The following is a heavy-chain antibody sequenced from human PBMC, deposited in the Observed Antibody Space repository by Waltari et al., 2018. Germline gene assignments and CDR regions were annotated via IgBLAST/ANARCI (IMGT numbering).Heavy chain of an antibody. CDR2: IKQDGSEK. Sequence: VQPVESGGGVVQPGGSLRLYCAASGFAFRSHWMRWVRQAPGKGLEWVANIKQDGSEKYYVDSVKGRFTISRDNAKNSLYLQMNSLRAEDTAVYYCARERDYGDSFDYWGQGTLVTVSS. J-gene: IGHJ4*02. CDR3: ARERDYGDSFDY. V-gene: IGHV3-7*01. D-gene: IGHD4-17*01. CDR1: GFAFRSHW.